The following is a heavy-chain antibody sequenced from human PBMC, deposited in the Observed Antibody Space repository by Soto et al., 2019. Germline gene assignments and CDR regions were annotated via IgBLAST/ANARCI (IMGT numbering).Heavy chain of an antibody. V-gene: IGHV3-30*09. J-gene: IGHJ4*02. Sequence: PGGSLRLSCAAFGFTFSSDAMHWVRQAPDKGLEWVAVISHDGSNKYSADSLKDRFAISRDNSRDTVYLQMNSLRAADTAVYYCARAEGSYSNFWIGSPAIHFDHWGQGTPVNVSS. CDR2: ISHDGSNK. CDR1: GFTFSSDA. D-gene: IGHD3-3*01. CDR3: ARAEGSYSNFWIGSPAIHFDH.